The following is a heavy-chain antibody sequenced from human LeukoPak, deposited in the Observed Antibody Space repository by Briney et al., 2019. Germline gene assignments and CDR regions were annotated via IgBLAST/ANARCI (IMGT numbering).Heavy chain of an antibody. D-gene: IGHD3-10*01. CDR3: ARERARVTMVRGVATNWFDP. CDR2: ISAYNGKT. V-gene: IGHV1-18*01. J-gene: IGHJ5*02. CDR1: GYTFTSYA. Sequence: ASVKVSCKGSGYTFTSYAISWVRQAPGQGPEWMGWISAYNGKTNYAQKFQGRVTMTTDTSTSTAYMELRSLRSDDTAVYYCARERARVTMVRGVATNWFDPWGQGTLVTVSS.